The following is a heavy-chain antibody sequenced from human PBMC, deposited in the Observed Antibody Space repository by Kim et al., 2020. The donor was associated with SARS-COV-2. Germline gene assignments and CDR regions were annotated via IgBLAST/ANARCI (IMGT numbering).Heavy chain of an antibody. J-gene: IGHJ6*02. CDR3: AKERGYSYGYGMDV. D-gene: IGHD5-18*01. Sequence: ADSEKSRFTNSRDHSKNPLYLQMNSLRTEDTALYYCAKERGYSYGYGMDVWGQGTTVTVSS. V-gene: IGHV3-43*01.